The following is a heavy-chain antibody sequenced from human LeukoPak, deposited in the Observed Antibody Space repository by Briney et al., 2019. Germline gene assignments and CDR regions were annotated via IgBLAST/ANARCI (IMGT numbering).Heavy chain of an antibody. J-gene: IGHJ4*02. CDR3: AREPGIVGATRGYYFDY. CDR2: IYHSGST. CDR1: GGSISSSNW. D-gene: IGHD1-26*01. V-gene: IGHV4-4*02. Sequence: SETLSLTCAVSGGSISSSNWWSWVRQPPGKGLEWIGEIYHSGSTNYNPSLKSRVTISVDKSKNQFSLKLSSVTAADTAVYYCAREPGIVGATRGYYFDYWGQGTLVTVSS.